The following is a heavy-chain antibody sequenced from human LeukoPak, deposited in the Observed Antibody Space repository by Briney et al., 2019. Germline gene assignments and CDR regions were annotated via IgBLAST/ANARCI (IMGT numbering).Heavy chain of an antibody. D-gene: IGHD4-17*01. J-gene: IGHJ6*02. V-gene: IGHV1-46*01. Sequence: GASVKVSCKASGYTFTSYYMHWVRQAPGQGLEWMGIINPSGGSTSYAQKFQGGVTMTRDTSTSTVYMELYSLRSEDTAVYYCAATLTVTTGSTYYGMDVWGQGTTVTVSS. CDR3: AATLTVTTGSTYYGMDV. CDR1: GYTFTSYY. CDR2: INPSGGST.